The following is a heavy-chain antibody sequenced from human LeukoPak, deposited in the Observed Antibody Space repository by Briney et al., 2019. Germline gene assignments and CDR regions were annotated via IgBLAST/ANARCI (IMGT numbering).Heavy chain of an antibody. CDR3: AKSSWSKGSFDY. CDR2: ISWNSGSI. Sequence: PGRSLRLSCAASGFTFDDYAMHWVRQARGKGLEWVSGISWNSGSIGYADSVKGRFTISRDNAKNSLYLQMNSLRAEDTALYYCAKSSWSKGSFDYWGQGTLVTVSS. D-gene: IGHD2-15*01. V-gene: IGHV3-9*01. CDR1: GFTFDDYA. J-gene: IGHJ4*02.